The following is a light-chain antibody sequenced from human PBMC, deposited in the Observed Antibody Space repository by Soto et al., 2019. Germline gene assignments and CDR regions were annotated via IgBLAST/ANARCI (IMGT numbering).Light chain of an antibody. Sequence: QSALTQPASVSGSPGQSITISCTGTSSDIGGYNFVSWYHQHPGKAPKLLIYAVTNRPSGIPDRFSGSKSGNTASLTISGLRAEDGADYYCASYTTSSTLVFGGGTKLTVL. CDR3: ASYTTSSTLV. CDR1: SSDIGGYNF. CDR2: AVT. V-gene: IGLV2-14*01. J-gene: IGLJ2*01.